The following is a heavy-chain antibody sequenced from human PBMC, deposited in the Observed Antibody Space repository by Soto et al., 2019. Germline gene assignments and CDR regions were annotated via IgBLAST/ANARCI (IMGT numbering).Heavy chain of an antibody. Sequence: QVQLVQSGAEVKKPGSSVKVSCKASGGTFSSYAISWVRQAPGQGLEWMGGIIPIFGTANYAQKFQGRVTTTADESTNTAYMELSSLRSEDTAVYYCARGDTATYCGGDCYTNYGMDVWGQGTTVTVSS. V-gene: IGHV1-69*01. CDR3: ARGDTATYCGGDCYTNYGMDV. CDR2: IIPIFGTA. J-gene: IGHJ6*02. D-gene: IGHD2-21*02. CDR1: GGTFSSYA.